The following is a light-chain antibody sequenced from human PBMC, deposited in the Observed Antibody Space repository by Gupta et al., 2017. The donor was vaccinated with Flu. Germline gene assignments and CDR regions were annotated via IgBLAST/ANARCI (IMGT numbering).Light chain of an antibody. J-gene: IGLJ1*01. CDR1: SSDVGGSDY. Sequence: QSALPPPASVSGSPGQSIAISCTGTSSDVGGSDYVSWYQQHPDKAPKLIIYDVTNRPSGVSSRFSGSKSGNTAALTISGLQAEDETDYYCSSYTSGSTFYVFGTGTKVTVL. CDR3: SSYTSGSTFYV. CDR2: DVT. V-gene: IGLV2-14*01.